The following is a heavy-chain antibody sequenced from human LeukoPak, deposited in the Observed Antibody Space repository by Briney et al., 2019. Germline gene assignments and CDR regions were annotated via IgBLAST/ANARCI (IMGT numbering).Heavy chain of an antibody. V-gene: IGHV3-23*01. Sequence: GGSLRLSCAASGFTFSSYGMSWVRQAPGKGLEWVSAICGRDGSTYYADSVKGRFTISRDNSKNTMYLQMNSLRAEDTAVYYCARYYYDSSGYYYTPYYYYGMDVWGQGTTVTVSS. CDR3: ARYYYDSSGYYYTPYYYYGMDV. CDR2: ICGRDGST. D-gene: IGHD3-22*01. J-gene: IGHJ6*02. CDR1: GFTFSSYG.